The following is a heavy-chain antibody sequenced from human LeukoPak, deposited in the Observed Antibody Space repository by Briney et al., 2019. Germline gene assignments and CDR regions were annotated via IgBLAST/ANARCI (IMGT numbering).Heavy chain of an antibody. Sequence: KVSCKASGGTFSSYAISWVRQAPGQGLEWVGGIIPIFGTANYAQKFQGRVTITTDESTSTAYMELSSLRSEDTAVYYCARGPLSDYSNYKLGYWGQGTLVTVSS. CDR3: ARGPLSDYSNYKLGY. V-gene: IGHV1-69*05. CDR1: GGTFSSYA. CDR2: IIPIFGTA. D-gene: IGHD4-11*01. J-gene: IGHJ4*02.